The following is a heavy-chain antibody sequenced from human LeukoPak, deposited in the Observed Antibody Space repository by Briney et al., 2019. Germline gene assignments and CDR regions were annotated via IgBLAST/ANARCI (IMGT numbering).Heavy chain of an antibody. CDR1: GFTFRNYN. CDR3: ARQRGYCSSGVCRGWFDP. J-gene: IGHJ5*02. Sequence: GGSLRLSCAASGFTFRNYNMNWVREAPGKGLEWVSSISESSSFIQYADSLKGRFAISRDNAKNSLYLQMNSLRAEDTAVYYCARQRGYCSSGVCRGWFDPWGQGTLVTVSS. CDR2: ISESSSFI. D-gene: IGHD2-8*01. V-gene: IGHV3-21*01.